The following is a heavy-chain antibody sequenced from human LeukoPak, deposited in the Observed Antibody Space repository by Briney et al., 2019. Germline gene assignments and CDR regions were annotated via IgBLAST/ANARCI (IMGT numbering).Heavy chain of an antibody. Sequence: ASVKVSCKASGYTFTSYGISWVRQAPGQGLEWMGWINPNSGGTNYAQKFQGRVTMTRDTSISTAYMELSRLRSDDTAVYYCARVRSSGYYYRSLSVVFGYWGQGTLVTVSS. CDR3: ARVRSSGYYYRSLSVVFGY. D-gene: IGHD3-22*01. J-gene: IGHJ4*02. CDR2: INPNSGGT. CDR1: GYTFTSYG. V-gene: IGHV1-2*02.